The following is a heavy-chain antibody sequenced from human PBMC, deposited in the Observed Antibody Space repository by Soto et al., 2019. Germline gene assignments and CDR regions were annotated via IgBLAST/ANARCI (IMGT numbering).Heavy chain of an antibody. CDR2: ISAYNGNT. CDR1: GYTFPSYG. V-gene: IGHV1-18*01. D-gene: IGHD4-17*01. CDR3: AREVTMTTVTSSFDY. J-gene: IGHJ4*02. Sequence: ASVKVSCKASGYTFPSYGISWVRQAPGQGLEWMGWISAYNGNTNYAQKLQGRVTMTTDTSTSTAYMELRSLRSDDTAVYYCAREVTMTTVTSSFDYWGQGTLVTVSS.